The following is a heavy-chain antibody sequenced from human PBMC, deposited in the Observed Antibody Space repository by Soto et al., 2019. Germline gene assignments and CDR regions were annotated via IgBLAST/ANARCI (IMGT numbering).Heavy chain of an antibody. CDR1: GFTFSSYA. J-gene: IGHJ4*02. CDR3: ASAIYSYGPMYFDY. D-gene: IGHD5-18*01. V-gene: IGHV3-30-3*01. CDR2: ISYDGSNK. Sequence: PGGSLRLSCAASGFTFSSYAMHWVRQAPGKGLEWVAVISYDGSNKYYADSVKGRFTISRDNSKNTLYLQMNSLRAEDTAVYYCASAIYSYGPMYFDYWGQGTLVTVSS.